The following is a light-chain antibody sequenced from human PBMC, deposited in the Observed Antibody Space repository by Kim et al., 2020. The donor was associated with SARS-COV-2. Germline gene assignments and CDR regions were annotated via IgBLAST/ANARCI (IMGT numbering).Light chain of an antibody. CDR2: GAS. Sequence: ASVGDRVTRTCRASQHITRWLAWYRQKLGKAPELLIYGASILQSGVPSRFSGSGSGTEFTLTINGLQPDDFATYYCQQYNLYPLTFGGGTKVDIK. J-gene: IGKJ4*01. CDR3: QQYNLYPLT. CDR1: QHITRW. V-gene: IGKV1-5*01.